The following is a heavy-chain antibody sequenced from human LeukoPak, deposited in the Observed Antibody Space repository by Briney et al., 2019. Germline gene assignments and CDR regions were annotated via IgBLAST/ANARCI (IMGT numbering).Heavy chain of an antibody. Sequence: SETLSLTCTVSGGSIGSSSYYWGWIRQPPGKGLEWIGSIYYSGSTYYNPSLKSRVTISVDTSKNQFSLKLSSVTAADTAVYYCARRRVHQPLDYWGQGTLVTVSS. CDR2: IYYSGST. CDR1: GGSIGSSSYY. J-gene: IGHJ4*02. CDR3: ARRRVHQPLDY. V-gene: IGHV4-39*01. D-gene: IGHD2-2*01.